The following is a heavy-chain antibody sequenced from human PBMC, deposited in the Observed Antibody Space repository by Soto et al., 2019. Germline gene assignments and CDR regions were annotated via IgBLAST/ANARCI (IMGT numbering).Heavy chain of an antibody. J-gene: IGHJ6*02. CDR3: AREXAAAAAGYYYYYYGMDV. CDR2: IYYSGST. V-gene: IGHV4-30-4*01. Sequence: LSLTCTVSGGSISSGDYYWSWIRQPPGKGLEWIGYIYYSGSTYYNPSLKSRVTISVDTSKNQFSLKLSSVTAADTAVYYCAREXAAAAAGYYYYYYGMDVWGQGTTVTVSS. CDR1: GGSISSGDYY. D-gene: IGHD6-13*01.